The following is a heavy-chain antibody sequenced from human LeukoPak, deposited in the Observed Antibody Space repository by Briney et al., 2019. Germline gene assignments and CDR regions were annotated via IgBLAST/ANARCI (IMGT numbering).Heavy chain of an antibody. CDR3: ASSVSEGELHH. CDR1: GGTFSSYA. J-gene: IGHJ5*02. D-gene: IGHD1-26*01. V-gene: IGHV1-69*13. CDR2: IIPIFGTA. Sequence: SVKVSFKASGGTFSSYAISWVRQAPGQGLEWMGGIIPIFGTANYAQKFQGRVTITADESTSTAYMELSSLRSEDTAVYYCASSVSEGELHHWGQGTLVTASS.